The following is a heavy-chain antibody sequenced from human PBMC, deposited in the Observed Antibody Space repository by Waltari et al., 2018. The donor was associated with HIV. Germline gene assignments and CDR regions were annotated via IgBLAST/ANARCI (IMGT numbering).Heavy chain of an antibody. Sequence: QVQLQQWGTVLLKSSETLSLTCAVYDGSLSGYYWAWIRQPPGKGLEWIGEVSHSGSTKYNPSLKTRVTLSVDTSKNQFSLTMRLLTAADTAVYFCARYSGRSTKDWFDPWGQGTLVSVSS. J-gene: IGHJ5*02. D-gene: IGHD1-26*01. CDR3: ARYSGRSTKDWFDP. CDR2: VSHSGST. CDR1: DGSLSGYY. V-gene: IGHV4-34*02.